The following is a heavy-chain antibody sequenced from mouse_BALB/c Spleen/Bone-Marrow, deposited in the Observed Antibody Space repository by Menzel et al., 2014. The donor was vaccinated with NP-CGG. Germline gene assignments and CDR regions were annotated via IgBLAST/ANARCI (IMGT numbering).Heavy chain of an antibody. CDR2: IDTSDSYT. J-gene: IGHJ4*01. CDR3: ARGGHDFSLDY. V-gene: IGHV1-69*01. CDR1: GYTFTDNW. D-gene: IGHD2-4*01. Sequence: QVQLQQSGAELGMPGASVKMSCKASGYTFTDNWMYWVKQRPGQGLEWIGAIDTSDSYTNFNHKFMGKASLTVDASSSTAYMQVSSLTSDDSAVYYCARGGHDFSLDYWGQGTSVTVSS.